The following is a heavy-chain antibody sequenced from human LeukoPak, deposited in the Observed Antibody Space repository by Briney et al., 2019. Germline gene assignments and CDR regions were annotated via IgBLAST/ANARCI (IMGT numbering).Heavy chain of an antibody. Sequence: GGSLRLSCAASGFTFSIYAMSWVRQAPGKGLQLVSSITSRGESTWYVDSVKGRFTISRDNSKNTLYLQMNSLRADDTAVYYCAKDHWSGAPLYYFDYWGQGTLVTVSS. CDR3: AKDHWSGAPLYYFDY. J-gene: IGHJ4*02. V-gene: IGHV3-23*01. CDR1: GFTFSIYA. D-gene: IGHD3-3*01. CDR2: ITSRGEST.